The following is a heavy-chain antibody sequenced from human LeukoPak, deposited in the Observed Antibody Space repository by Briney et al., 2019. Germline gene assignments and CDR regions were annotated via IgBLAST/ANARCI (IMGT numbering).Heavy chain of an antibody. Sequence: GGSLRLSCAAPGFTFTNYWMHWVRQVSGKGLVWVSRINSDGSSTSYADSVKGRFTISRDNAKNTLYLQMNSLRAEDTAVYYCARFDSSVYYSFDAFDIWGQGTMVTVSS. V-gene: IGHV3-74*01. CDR1: GFTFTNYW. D-gene: IGHD3-22*01. CDR2: INSDGSST. CDR3: ARFDSSVYYSFDAFDI. J-gene: IGHJ3*02.